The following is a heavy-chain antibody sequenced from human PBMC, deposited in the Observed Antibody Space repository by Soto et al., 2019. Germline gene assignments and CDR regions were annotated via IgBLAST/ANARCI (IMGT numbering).Heavy chain of an antibody. Sequence: QVQVVQSGAEVKKPGASVRLSCKTSGYSFSSCAIHWVRLAPGQRFAWMGWINTDSGNTKYSQKFQGRVTLTRDTAASTAYMDLTSLASEDTATYYCVRDRAVDWYRDLWGRGTLVTVSS. CDR1: GYSFSSCA. CDR3: VRDRAVDWYRDL. V-gene: IGHV1-3*04. D-gene: IGHD6-19*01. J-gene: IGHJ2*01. CDR2: INTDSGNT.